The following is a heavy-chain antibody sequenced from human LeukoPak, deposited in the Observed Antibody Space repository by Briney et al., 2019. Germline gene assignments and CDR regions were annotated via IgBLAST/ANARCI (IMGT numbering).Heavy chain of an antibody. CDR3: AKDVNLDTAMVTLAY. J-gene: IGHJ4*02. CDR1: GFTFDDYA. V-gene: IGHV3-9*01. Sequence: GGSLRLSCAASGFTFDDYAMHWFRQAPGKGLEWVSGISWNSGSIGYADSVKGRLTISRDSAKNSLYLQMNSLRAEDTALYYCAKDVNLDTAMVTLAYWGQGTLVTVSS. CDR2: ISWNSGSI. D-gene: IGHD5-18*01.